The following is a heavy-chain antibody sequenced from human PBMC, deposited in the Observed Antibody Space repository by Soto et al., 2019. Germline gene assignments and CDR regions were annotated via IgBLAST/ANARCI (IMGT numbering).Heavy chain of an antibody. V-gene: IGHV1-2*04. J-gene: IGHJ3*02. D-gene: IGHD2-15*01. CDR3: ARDRAPKTNGGSWYRLTLDAFYI. CDR2: INPNSGGT. CDR1: GYTFTGYY. Sequence: ASVKVSCKASGYTFTGYYMHWVRQAPGQGLEWMGWINPNSGGTNYAQKFQGWVTITRDTSISTAYMELSRLRSDDTAVYYCARDRAPKTNGGSWYRLTLDAFYIWGQGTMDPVS.